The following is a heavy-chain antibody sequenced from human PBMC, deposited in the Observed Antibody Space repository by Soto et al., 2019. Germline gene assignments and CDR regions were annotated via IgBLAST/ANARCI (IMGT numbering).Heavy chain of an antibody. CDR2: ISYDGSHN. Sequence: PGGSPRLSWGASGFTFSNNAMGWGRQAPGKGPKWVAVISYDGSHNYIAESVKGRFTISRDNSKNTLFLQMNSLRAEDTAVYYCARGTTTSAFSAMDVWGQGTTVTVSS. J-gene: IGHJ6*02. V-gene: IGHV3-30-3*01. CDR3: ARGTTTSAFSAMDV. CDR1: GFTFSNNA. D-gene: IGHD1-1*01.